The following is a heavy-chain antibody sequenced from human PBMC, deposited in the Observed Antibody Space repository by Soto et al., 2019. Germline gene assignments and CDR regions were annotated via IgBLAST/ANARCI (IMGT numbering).Heavy chain of an antibody. D-gene: IGHD5-18*01. Sequence: PSETLSLTCTVSGGSGSSGGSYWSWIRQPPGKGLDWLGYIYYSGSTNYSPSLKSRVTISVDTSKNQFSLKLNSVTAADTAVYYCARDRLTTMGPHSGMDVWGQGPTVTVSS. J-gene: IGHJ6*02. CDR3: ARDRLTTMGPHSGMDV. V-gene: IGHV4-61*08. CDR1: GGSGSSGGSY. CDR2: IYYSGST.